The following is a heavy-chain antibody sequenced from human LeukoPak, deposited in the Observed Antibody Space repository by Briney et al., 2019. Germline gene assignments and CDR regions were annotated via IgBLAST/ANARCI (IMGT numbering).Heavy chain of an antibody. Sequence: PSETLSLTCTVSGGSIASSSYYWGWIRQPPGKGLEWIGSIYFSGTTNYNPSLKSRVTISLDTSKSQLSLNLISVTAADTAVYYCATDSGVGTMSDWGQGTLVTVSS. D-gene: IGHD1-26*01. CDR1: GGSIASSSYY. CDR3: ATDSGVGTMSD. CDR2: IYFSGTT. J-gene: IGHJ4*02. V-gene: IGHV4-39*07.